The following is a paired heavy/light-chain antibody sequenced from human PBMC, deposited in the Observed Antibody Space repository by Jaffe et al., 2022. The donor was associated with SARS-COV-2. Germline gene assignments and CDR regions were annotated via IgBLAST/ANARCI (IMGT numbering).Heavy chain of an antibody. J-gene: IGHJ6*03. CDR1: GYSFTRYW. Sequence: EVQLVQSGAEVKKPGESLKISCKGSGYSFTRYWIGWVRQMPGKGLEWMGIIYPGDSDTRYSPSFQGQVTITADKSISTAYLQWSSLKASDSAMYYCARHVVAVTMIEYYYMDVWGKGTTVTVSS. CDR3: ARHVVAVTMIEYYYMDV. CDR2: IYPGDSDT. D-gene: IGHD3-22*01. V-gene: IGHV5-51*01.
Light chain of an antibody. V-gene: IGLV1-51*02. CDR1: TSNIGNNY. CDR3: GTWDSSLSANWV. Sequence: QSVLTQPPSVSAAPGQKVTISCSGSTSNIGNNYVSWYQQLPGTAPKLLIYENNKRPSGIPDRFSGSKSGTSATLGITGLQTGDEADYYCGTWDSSLSANWVFGGGTKLTVL. J-gene: IGLJ3*02. CDR2: ENN.